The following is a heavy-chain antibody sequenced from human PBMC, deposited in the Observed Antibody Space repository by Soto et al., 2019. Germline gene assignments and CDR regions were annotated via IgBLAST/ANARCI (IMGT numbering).Heavy chain of an antibody. CDR1: GFTFSDYG. V-gene: IGHV3-21*04. D-gene: IGHD3-16*01. CDR2: ISSSGSCT. J-gene: IGHJ3*02. Sequence: GGSLRLSCAASGFTFSDYGMTWVRQAPGKGLEWVSSISSSGSCTYYVDSVKGRFTISRDNAKNTLYLQMNSLRVEDPAVYYCARGDFGRAFDIWGQGAMVTVSS. CDR3: ARGDFGRAFDI.